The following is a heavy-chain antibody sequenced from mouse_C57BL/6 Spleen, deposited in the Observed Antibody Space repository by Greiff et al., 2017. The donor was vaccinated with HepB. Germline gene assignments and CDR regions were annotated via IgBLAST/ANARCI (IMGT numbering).Heavy chain of an antibody. D-gene: IGHD1-1*02. V-gene: IGHV5-17*01. CDR3: ARCLGNFFDG. CDR2: ISRGSSTI. Sequence: EVKVVESGGGLVKPGGSLKLSCAASGFTFSDYGMHWVRQAPEKGLEWVAYISRGSSTIYYADTVKGRFTISRDNTKNTQFLQMTSLRSEDTAMYYCARCLGNFFDGWGQGATLTVSS. J-gene: IGHJ2*01. CDR1: GFTFSDYG.